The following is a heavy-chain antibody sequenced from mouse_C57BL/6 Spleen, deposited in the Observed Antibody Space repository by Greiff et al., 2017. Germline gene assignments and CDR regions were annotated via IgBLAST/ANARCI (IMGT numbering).Heavy chain of an antibody. CDR1: GYSFTGYY. Sequence: EVMLVESGPELVKPGASVKISCKASGYSFTGYYMNWVKQSPEKSLEWIGEINPSTGGTTYNQKFKATATLTVDKSSSTAYMQLKSLTSEDSAVYYCARRGSPYWYFDVWGTGTTVTVSS. J-gene: IGHJ1*03. CDR3: ARRGSPYWYFDV. CDR2: INPSTGGT. V-gene: IGHV1-42*01.